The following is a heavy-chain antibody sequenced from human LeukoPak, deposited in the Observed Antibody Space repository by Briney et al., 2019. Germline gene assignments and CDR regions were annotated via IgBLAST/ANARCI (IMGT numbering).Heavy chain of an antibody. CDR2: IIPIFGTA. Sequence: SVKVSCKASGDTFSSYAISWVRQAPGQGLEWMGGIIPIFGTANYAQKFQGRVTITADESTSTAYMELSSLRSEDTAVYYCARDPSAIFGVVIAPDGYYYYGMDVWGQGTTVTVSS. J-gene: IGHJ6*02. CDR3: ARDPSAIFGVVIAPDGYYYYGMDV. V-gene: IGHV1-69*01. D-gene: IGHD3-3*01. CDR1: GDTFSSYA.